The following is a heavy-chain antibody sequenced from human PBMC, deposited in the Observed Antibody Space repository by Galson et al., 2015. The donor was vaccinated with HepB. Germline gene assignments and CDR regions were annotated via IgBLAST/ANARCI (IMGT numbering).Heavy chain of an antibody. D-gene: IGHD4-23*01. V-gene: IGHV3-30*04. CDR2: ISYDGSNK. Sequence: SLRLSCAASGFTFSSYAMHWVRQAPGKGLEWVAVISYDGSNKYYADSVKGRFTISRDNSKNTLYLQMNSLRAEDTAVYYCARDRLTVDEGGYYYGMDVWGQGTTVTVSS. J-gene: IGHJ6*02. CDR3: ARDRLTVDEGGYYYGMDV. CDR1: GFTFSSYA.